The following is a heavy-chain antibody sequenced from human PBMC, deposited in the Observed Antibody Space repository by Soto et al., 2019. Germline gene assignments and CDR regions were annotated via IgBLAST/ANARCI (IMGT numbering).Heavy chain of an antibody. Sequence: PSETLSLTCTVSGGSVSSGSYYWSWIRQPPGKGLEWIGYIYYSGSTKYNPSLRSRVTLSVDTSKSQFSLKLSSVTAADTAVYYCAREGVNSSGYLSYSDYWGQGTLVTVSS. J-gene: IGHJ4*02. CDR1: GGSVSSGSYY. CDR2: IYYSGST. D-gene: IGHD3-22*01. CDR3: AREGVNSSGYLSYSDY. V-gene: IGHV4-61*01.